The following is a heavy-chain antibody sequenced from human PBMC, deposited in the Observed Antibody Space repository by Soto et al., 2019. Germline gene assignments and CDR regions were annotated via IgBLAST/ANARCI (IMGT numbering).Heavy chain of an antibody. CDR3: ARGNSSYYDYGMDV. J-gene: IGHJ6*02. CDR2: IYHTGST. Sequence: SETLSLTCAVSGGSISRGGYSWTWIRQPPGKGLEWIGNIYHTGSTYYNPSLNSRVTMSVDTSKNQFSLKLSSVTAADTAVYFCARGNSSYYDYGMDVWGQGTTVTVSS. CDR1: GGSISRGGYS. D-gene: IGHD5-18*01. V-gene: IGHV4-30-2*01.